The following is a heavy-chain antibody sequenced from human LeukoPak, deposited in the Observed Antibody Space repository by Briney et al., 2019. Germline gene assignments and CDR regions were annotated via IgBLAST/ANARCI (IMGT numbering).Heavy chain of an antibody. CDR1: GFTFSGYA. Sequence: PGGSLRLSCAASGFTFSGYAIHWVRRAPGKGLEWVAVISFDGTNRYYAESVKGRFTISRDNSKNTLFLQMNSLRAEDTAVYYCAKDGGSVYAYLDYWGLGSLVTVSS. D-gene: IGHD5/OR15-5a*01. V-gene: IGHV3-30*04. CDR2: ISFDGTNR. CDR3: AKDGGSVYAYLDY. J-gene: IGHJ4*02.